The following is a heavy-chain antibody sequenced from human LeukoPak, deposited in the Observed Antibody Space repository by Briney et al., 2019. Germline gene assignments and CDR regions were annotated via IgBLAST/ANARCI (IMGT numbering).Heavy chain of an antibody. CDR1: GRPMRTYY. CDR3: GREGIPYSPSPYYFDY. J-gene: IGHJ4*02. Sequence: SEPLSHTCTLCGRPMRTYYWSWIRQPPPRGLEWVGWIYYTGGTNYNPSLKSRITILVDTSKSQFSLRLSSVTAADTAVYYCGREGIPYSPSPYYFDYWGQGNLVTVSS. D-gene: IGHD3-9*01. CDR2: IYYTGGT. V-gene: IGHV4-59*01.